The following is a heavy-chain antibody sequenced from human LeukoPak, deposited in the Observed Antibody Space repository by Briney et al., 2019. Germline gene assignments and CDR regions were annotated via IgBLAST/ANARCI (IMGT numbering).Heavy chain of an antibody. Sequence: GESLKISCQGSGYSFTSYWIGWVRQLPGKGLEWMGDIYPVESDTRYSPSFQGQATIPADKSINTAYLQWSSLKASDTAIYYCARREGPFYHEFDSWGQGTLVTVSS. CDR3: ARREGPFYHEFDS. V-gene: IGHV5-51*01. J-gene: IGHJ4*02. CDR2: IYPVESDT. CDR1: GYSFTSYW. D-gene: IGHD2/OR15-2a*01.